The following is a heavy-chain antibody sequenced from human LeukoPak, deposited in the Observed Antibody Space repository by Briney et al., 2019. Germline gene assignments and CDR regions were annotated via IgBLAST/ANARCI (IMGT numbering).Heavy chain of an antibody. CDR1: GGSFSGYY. V-gene: IGHV4-34*01. Sequence: PSETLSLTCAVYGGSFSGYYWSWIRQPPGKGLEWIGEINHSGSTNYNPSLKSRVTISVDTSKNQFPLKLSSVTAADTAVYYCARGGIVVVPAGFDYWGQGTLVTVSS. CDR2: INHSGST. J-gene: IGHJ4*02. D-gene: IGHD2-2*01. CDR3: ARGGIVVVPAGFDY.